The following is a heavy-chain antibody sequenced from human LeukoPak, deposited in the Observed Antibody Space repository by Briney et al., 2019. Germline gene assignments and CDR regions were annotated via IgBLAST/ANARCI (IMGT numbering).Heavy chain of an antibody. CDR3: AKEDSGSYYSFDY. CDR1: GFTFSSYG. D-gene: IGHD1-26*01. J-gene: IGHJ4*02. CDR2: ISYDGSSK. V-gene: IGHV3-30*18. Sequence: GRSLGLSCAASGFTFSSYGMHWVRQAPGKGLERVAVISYDGSSKYYADSVKGRFTISRDNSKNTPYLQMNSLRAEDTAVYYCAKEDSGSYYSFDYWGQGTLVTVSS.